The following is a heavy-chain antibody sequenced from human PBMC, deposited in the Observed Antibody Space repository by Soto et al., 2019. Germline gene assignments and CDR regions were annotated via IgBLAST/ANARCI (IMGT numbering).Heavy chain of an antibody. D-gene: IGHD3-22*01. CDR1: GYTLTELS. Sequence: ASVKVSCKVSGYTLTELSMHWVRQAPGKGLEWMGGFDPEDGETIYAQKFQGRVTMTEDTSTDTAYMELSSLRSEDTAVYYCAIRSRETYYYDSSGYTEYYFDYWGQGTLVTVSS. J-gene: IGHJ4*02. CDR2: FDPEDGET. V-gene: IGHV1-24*01. CDR3: AIRSRETYYYDSSGYTEYYFDY.